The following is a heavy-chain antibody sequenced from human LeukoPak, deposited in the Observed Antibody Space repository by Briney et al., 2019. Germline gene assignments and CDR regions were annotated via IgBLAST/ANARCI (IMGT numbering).Heavy chain of an antibody. CDR3: AKDQLNRFCSGGSCSITHDY. J-gene: IGHJ4*02. CDR1: EFSVGSNY. Sequence: GGSLRLSCAASEFSVGSNYMTWVRQAPGKGLEWVSLIYSGGSTYYADSVKGRFTISRDNSKNTLYLQMNSLRAEDTAVYYCAKDQLNRFCSGGSCSITHDYWGQGTLVTVSS. CDR2: IYSGGST. D-gene: IGHD2-15*01. V-gene: IGHV3-66*01.